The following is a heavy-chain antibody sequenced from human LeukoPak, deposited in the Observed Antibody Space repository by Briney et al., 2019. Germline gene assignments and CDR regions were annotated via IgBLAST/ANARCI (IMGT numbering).Heavy chain of an antibody. CDR1: GFTFSGYS. D-gene: IGHD3-10*01. V-gene: IGHV3-48*01. J-gene: IGHJ4*02. CDR3: ARDGSGRVPEMSAPDY. CDR2: IRSSSRTI. Sequence: GGSLRLSCAASGFTFSGYSMIWVRQAPGKGLEWVSYIRSSSRTIYYADSVKGRFTISRDNAKNSLYLQMNSLRAEDTAVYYCARDGSGRVPEMSAPDYWGQGTLVTVSS.